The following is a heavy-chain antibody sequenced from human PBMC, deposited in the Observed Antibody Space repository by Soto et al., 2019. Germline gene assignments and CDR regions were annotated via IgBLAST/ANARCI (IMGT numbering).Heavy chain of an antibody. V-gene: IGHV4-59*08. CDR1: GGSINNYY. CDR2: VYYNGRT. D-gene: IGHD6-25*01. J-gene: IGHJ6*03. CDR3: ARRAARADYYYFFMDV. Sequence: QVQLQESGPGLVKPSETLSLTCTVSGGSINNYYWSWIRHPPGKGLEWIGYVYYNGRTNYDPSLKSRVTMSVDTSKNQFRLNLTSVTAADTAVYHSARRAARADYYYFFMDVWGKGATVTVSS.